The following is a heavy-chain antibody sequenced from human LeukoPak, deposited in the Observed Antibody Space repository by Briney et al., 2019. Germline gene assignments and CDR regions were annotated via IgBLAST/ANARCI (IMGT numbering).Heavy chain of an antibody. V-gene: IGHV1-3*01. D-gene: IGHD4-17*01. Sequence: ATVKVSCKASGYTFTSYAMHWVRQAPGQRLEWMGWINAGNGNTKYSQKFQGRVTITRDTSASTAYVELSSLRSEDTAVYYCARHDYGDLIDYWGQGTLVTVSS. CDR2: INAGNGNT. J-gene: IGHJ4*02. CDR1: GYTFTSYA. CDR3: ARHDYGDLIDY.